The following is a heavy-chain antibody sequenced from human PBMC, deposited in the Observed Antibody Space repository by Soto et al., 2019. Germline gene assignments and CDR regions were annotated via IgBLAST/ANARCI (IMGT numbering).Heavy chain of an antibody. J-gene: IGHJ4*02. V-gene: IGHV4-59*08. CDR3: ARYDFWSGYWGDY. CDR2: IYYSGST. D-gene: IGHD3-3*01. CDR1: GGSISSYY. Sequence: SETLSLTCTVSGGSISSYYWSWIRQPPGKGLEWIGYIYYSGSTNYNPSLKSRVTISVDTSKNQFSLKLSSVTAADTAVYYCARYDFWSGYWGDYWGQGTLVPVSS.